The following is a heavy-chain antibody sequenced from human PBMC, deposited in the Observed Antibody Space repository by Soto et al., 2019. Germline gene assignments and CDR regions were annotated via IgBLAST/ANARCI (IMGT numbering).Heavy chain of an antibody. CDR3: AHIEDYYASSGYPRKFDY. D-gene: IGHD3-22*01. Sequence: QITLKESGPTLVKPTQTLTLTCTFSGFSLSTSGVGVGWIRQPPGKALEWLALIYWDDDKRYSPSLKSRLTITKDTSKNQVVLTMTNMDPVDTATYYCAHIEDYYASSGYPRKFDYWGQGTLVTVSS. CDR2: IYWDDDK. CDR1: GFSLSTSGVG. J-gene: IGHJ4*02. V-gene: IGHV2-5*02.